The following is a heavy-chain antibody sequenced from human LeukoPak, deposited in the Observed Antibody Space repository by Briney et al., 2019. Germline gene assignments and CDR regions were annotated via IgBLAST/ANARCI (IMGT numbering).Heavy chain of an antibody. V-gene: IGHV3-23*01. D-gene: IGHD6-19*01. J-gene: IGHJ3*02. Sequence: GGSLRLSCAASGFTFSSYAMSWVRQAPGKGLEWVSAISGSGGSTYYADSVKGRFTISRGNSKNTLYLQMNSLRAEDTAVYYCAKVLRAGIAVADDAFDIWGQGTMVTVSS. CDR3: AKVLRAGIAVADDAFDI. CDR2: ISGSGGST. CDR1: GFTFSSYA.